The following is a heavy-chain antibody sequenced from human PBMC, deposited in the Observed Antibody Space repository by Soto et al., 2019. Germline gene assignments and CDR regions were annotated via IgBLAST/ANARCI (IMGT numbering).Heavy chain of an antibody. CDR2: IIPILGIA. CDR3: ARGSGIAAAGTVPFDY. J-gene: IGHJ4*02. D-gene: IGHD6-13*01. Sequence: QVQLVQSGAEVKKPGSSVKVSCKASGGTFSSYTISWVRQAPGQGLEWMGRIIPILGIANYAPKFQGRVTITADKSTSTAYMELSSLRSDDTAVYYCARGSGIAAAGTVPFDYWGQGTLVTVSS. CDR1: GGTFSSYT. V-gene: IGHV1-69*02.